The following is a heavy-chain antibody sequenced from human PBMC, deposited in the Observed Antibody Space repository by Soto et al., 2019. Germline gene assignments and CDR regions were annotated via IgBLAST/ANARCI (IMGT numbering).Heavy chain of an antibody. CDR3: ARDRYSSGWLNYYYYYGMDV. CDR1: GFTFSDYY. D-gene: IGHD6-19*01. CDR2: ISSSSSYI. Sequence: PGGSLRLSCAASGFTFSDYYMSWIRQAPGKGLEWVSSISSSSSYIYYADSVKGRFTISRDNAKNSLYLQMNSLRAEDTAVYYCARDRYSSGWLNYYYYYGMDVWGQGTTVTVSS. V-gene: IGHV3-11*06. J-gene: IGHJ6*02.